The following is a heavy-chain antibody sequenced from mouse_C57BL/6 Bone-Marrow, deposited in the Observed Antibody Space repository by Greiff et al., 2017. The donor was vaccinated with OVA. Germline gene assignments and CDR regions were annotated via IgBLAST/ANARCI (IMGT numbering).Heavy chain of an antibody. Sequence: QVQLQQPGAELVKPGASVKLSCKASGYTFTSYWMHWVKQRPGQGLEWIGMIHPNSGSTNYNEKFKSKATLTVDKSSSTAYMQLSSLTSEDSAVYYCARSTAQAFYWYFDVWGTGTTVTVSS. CDR3: ARSTAQAFYWYFDV. CDR2: IHPNSGST. V-gene: IGHV1-64*01. J-gene: IGHJ1*03. D-gene: IGHD3-2*02. CDR1: GYTFTSYW.